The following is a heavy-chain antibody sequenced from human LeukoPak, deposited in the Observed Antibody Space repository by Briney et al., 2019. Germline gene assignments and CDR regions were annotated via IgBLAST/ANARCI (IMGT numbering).Heavy chain of an antibody. J-gene: IGHJ4*02. Sequence: ASVKVSCKASGYTFTSYDINWVRQATGQGLEWMGWMNPNSGNTGYAQKFQGRVTMTRNTSINTAYMELSSLRSEDTAVYYCARGFNWNYYFDYWGQGTLVTVSS. D-gene: IGHD1-7*01. CDR2: MNPNSGNT. CDR3: ARGFNWNYYFDY. CDR1: GYTFTSYD. V-gene: IGHV1-8*01.